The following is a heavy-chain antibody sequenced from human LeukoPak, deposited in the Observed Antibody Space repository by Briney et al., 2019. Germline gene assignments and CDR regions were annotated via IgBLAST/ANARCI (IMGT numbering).Heavy chain of an antibody. V-gene: IGHV3-66*04. CDR1: GFTASSTS. CDR2: IRCDTST. J-gene: IGHJ4*02. CDR3: ARRRGGYGDGDFDY. D-gene: IGHD4-17*01. Sequence: GESLRLSCAASGFTASSTSIIWVRQAPGKGLECVSYIRCDTSTEYAESVRGRFTISRDDAKNTVYLQMNSLRVEDTSVYYCARRRGGYGDGDFDYWGQGTLVTVSS.